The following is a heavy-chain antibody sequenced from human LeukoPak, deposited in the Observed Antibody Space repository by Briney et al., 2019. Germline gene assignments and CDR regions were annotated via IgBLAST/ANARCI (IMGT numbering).Heavy chain of an antibody. D-gene: IGHD2-15*01. V-gene: IGHV3-30*02. CDR1: RFTLSSHS. Sequence: GGSLTLSCSPSRFTLSSHSMHWVRRAPGKGLEWVAFIRYDGTDKYYAVYVKSGFTISRDNSKNTLYMQKNSLRAEDTAVYYCAKDKDSTNWYFDYWGQGTLVTVSS. CDR3: AKDKDSTNWYFDY. CDR2: IRYDGTDK. J-gene: IGHJ4*02.